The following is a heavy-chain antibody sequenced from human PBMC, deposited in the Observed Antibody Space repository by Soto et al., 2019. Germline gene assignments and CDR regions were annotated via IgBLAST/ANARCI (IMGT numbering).Heavy chain of an antibody. J-gene: IGHJ4*02. CDR3: ARGGPIGGGRRLYVY. D-gene: IGHD3-16*01. Sequence: SENLSIICDVYDGYSRDYYWSWIRQHPGKGLEWIGEINHSGSTNYTPSLKSRVTISVDTSKNQFSLKLSSVTAADTAVYYCARGGPIGGGRRLYVYWGQGTLVTAPQ. V-gene: IGHV4-34*01. CDR2: INHSGST. CDR1: DGYSRDYY.